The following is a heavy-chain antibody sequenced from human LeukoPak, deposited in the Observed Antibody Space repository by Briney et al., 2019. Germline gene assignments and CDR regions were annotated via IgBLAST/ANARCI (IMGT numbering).Heavy chain of an antibody. CDR3: AKDLDILTGLYYYYAMDV. D-gene: IGHD3-9*01. J-gene: IGHJ6*02. Sequence: PGGSLRLSCAASGFTFSIYAMSWVRQAPGKGLEWVSAISGSGGTAYYADSVKGRFTISRDNSKNTLYLQMNSLRAEDTAVYYCAKDLDILTGLYYYYAMDVWGQGTTVTVSS. CDR2: ISGSGGTA. V-gene: IGHV3-23*01. CDR1: GFTFSIYA.